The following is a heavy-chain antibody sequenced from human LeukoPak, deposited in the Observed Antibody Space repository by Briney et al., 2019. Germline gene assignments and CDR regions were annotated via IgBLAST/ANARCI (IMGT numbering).Heavy chain of an antibody. Sequence: GASVKVSCKASGGTFSSYAINWGRQAPGQGLEWMGGIIPIFDTTNYVQNFQGRVTITADKSTNTAYMELSSLRSEDTAVYYCARAIRGSKIASRYYFYYMDIWGKGTTVTVSS. V-gene: IGHV1-69*06. J-gene: IGHJ6*03. CDR3: ARAIRGSKIASRYYFYYMDI. D-gene: IGHD3-10*01. CDR1: GGTFSSYA. CDR2: IIPIFDTT.